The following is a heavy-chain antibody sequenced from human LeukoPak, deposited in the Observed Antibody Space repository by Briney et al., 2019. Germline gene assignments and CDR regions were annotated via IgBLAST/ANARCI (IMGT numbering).Heavy chain of an antibody. V-gene: IGHV4-59*08. CDR2: IYYSGST. D-gene: IGHD1-26*01. CDR1: GGSISGYY. J-gene: IGHJ4*02. CDR3: ARQGSGSHKD. Sequence: LETLVLTCNVSGGSISGYYWSWIRQPPGKGLEWIGYIYYSGSTNYNPSLKSRVTISVDTSKNQFSLKLRSVTAADTAVYYCARQGSGSHKDWGQGTLVTVSS.